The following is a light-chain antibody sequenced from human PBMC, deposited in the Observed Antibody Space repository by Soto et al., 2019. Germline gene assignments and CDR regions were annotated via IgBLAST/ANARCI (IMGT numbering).Light chain of an antibody. CDR1: QSVTANY. CDR2: PAS. CDR3: LQYGIPLWT. J-gene: IGKJ1*01. Sequence: EIALTQSPGTLSLSPGERATLSCRASQSVTANYLAWYQHKPGQAPRLLIYPASLGATGIPDRFSGSGSGTDFTLTISRLEPEDFAVYYCLQYGIPLWTFGQGTKVEIK. V-gene: IGKV3-20*01.